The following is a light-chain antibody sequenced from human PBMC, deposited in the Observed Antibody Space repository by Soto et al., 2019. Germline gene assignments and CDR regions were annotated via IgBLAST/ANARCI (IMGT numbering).Light chain of an antibody. V-gene: IGKV3-15*01. CDR1: QSVSSK. CDR3: QHYSTWLWT. Sequence: EIVMTQSPATLSVSPGERATLSCRASQSVSSKLAWYQQKPGQGPRLLIYGASTRATGIPARFSGSGSGTEFTLTISSLQSEDFAVYYCQHYSTWLWTLGQGTKVEIK. CDR2: GAS. J-gene: IGKJ1*01.